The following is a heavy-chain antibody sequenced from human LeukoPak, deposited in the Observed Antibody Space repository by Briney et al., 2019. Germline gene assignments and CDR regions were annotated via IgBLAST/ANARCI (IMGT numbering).Heavy chain of an antibody. J-gene: IGHJ6*03. Sequence: SETLSLTCAVYGGSFSGYYWSWIRQPPGKGLEWIGEINHSGSTNYNPSLKSRVTISVDTSKNQFSLKLSSVTAADTAVYYCARASAHPYYYYYYYMDIWGKGTTVTVSS. CDR2: INHSGST. CDR1: GGSFSGYY. D-gene: IGHD6-25*01. V-gene: IGHV4-34*01. CDR3: ARASAHPYYYYYYYMDI.